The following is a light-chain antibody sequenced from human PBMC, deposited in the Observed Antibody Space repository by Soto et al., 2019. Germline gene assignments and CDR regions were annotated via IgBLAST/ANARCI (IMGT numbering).Light chain of an antibody. CDR1: RDISSW. CDR2: AAS. J-gene: IGKJ4*01. Sequence: DIQLTQSPSSVSASVGDRVTITCRASRDISSWLAWYQQKPGQAPNILVFAASTLQRGVPTRFSGRGSGTEFTLTIDSLKPEDFATYYCQQADSLPLTFGGGTKVDIK. V-gene: IGKV1-12*01. CDR3: QQADSLPLT.